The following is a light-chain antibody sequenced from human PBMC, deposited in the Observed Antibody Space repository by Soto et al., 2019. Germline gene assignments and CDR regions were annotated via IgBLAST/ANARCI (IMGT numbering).Light chain of an antibody. CDR3: QVWDSSCSHVV. Sequence: SYELTQPPSVSVAPGGTATITCGENNIGSKSVHWYQQKPGRAPVLVIYYDSDRPSGIPERFSGSNSENTATLTLSRVEAGDEADYYCQVWDSSCSHVVFGGGTKLTVL. CDR1: NIGSKS. V-gene: IGLV3-21*04. J-gene: IGLJ2*01. CDR2: YDS.